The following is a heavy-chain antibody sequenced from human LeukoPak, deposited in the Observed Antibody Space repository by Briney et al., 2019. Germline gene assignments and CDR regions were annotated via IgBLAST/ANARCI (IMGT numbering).Heavy chain of an antibody. V-gene: IGHV1-46*01. CDR2: INPSGDNT. J-gene: IGHJ4*02. CDR1: GYTFTRYY. CDR3: ARGLDYGDD. Sequence: GASVKVSCKASGYTFTRYYTHWVRQAPGQGLEWMGIINPSGDNTNYAQKVQGRVTMTRDTSTGTDYMELSSLRSEDTAVYYCARGLDYGDDWGQGTLVTVSS.